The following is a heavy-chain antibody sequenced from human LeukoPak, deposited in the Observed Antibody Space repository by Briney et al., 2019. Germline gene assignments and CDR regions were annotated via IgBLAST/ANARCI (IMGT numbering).Heavy chain of an antibody. V-gene: IGHV3-64*04. CDR2: ISTNGGST. CDR1: GFTFSAYT. Sequence: GGSLRLSCSASGFTFSAYTMHWVRQAPGKGLEYVSGISTNGGSTFYADSVKGRFTISRDNSKNTLYLQMNSLRAEDTAVYYCARDYGTGFDYWGQGTLVTVSS. J-gene: IGHJ4*02. CDR3: ARDYGTGFDY. D-gene: IGHD1-14*01.